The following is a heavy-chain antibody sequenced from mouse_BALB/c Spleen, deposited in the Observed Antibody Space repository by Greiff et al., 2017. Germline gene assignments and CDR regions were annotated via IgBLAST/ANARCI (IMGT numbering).Heavy chain of an antibody. Sequence: EVKLMESGGGLVQPGGSLKLSCAASGFTFSSYGMSWVRQTPDKRLELVATINSNGGSTYYPDSVKGRFTISRDNAKNTLYLQMSSLKSEDTAMYYCARYYAMDYWGQGTSVTVSS. CDR2: INSNGGST. V-gene: IGHV5-6-3*01. CDR1: GFTFSSYG. CDR3: ARYYAMDY. J-gene: IGHJ4*01.